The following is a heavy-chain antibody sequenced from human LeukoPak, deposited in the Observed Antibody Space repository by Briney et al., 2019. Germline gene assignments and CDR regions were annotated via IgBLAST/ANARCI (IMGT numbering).Heavy chain of an antibody. Sequence: PGGSLRLSCAASGFTFSDYYMSWIRQAPGKGLEWVSSISSSSSYIYYADSVKGRFTISRDNAKNSLFLQMNSLRVEDTAVYYCARDGRGDYCSGGSCLMFDPWGQGTLVTVSS. D-gene: IGHD2-15*01. V-gene: IGHV3-11*06. CDR2: ISSSSSYI. CDR1: GFTFSDYY. CDR3: ARDGRGDYCSGGSCLMFDP. J-gene: IGHJ5*02.